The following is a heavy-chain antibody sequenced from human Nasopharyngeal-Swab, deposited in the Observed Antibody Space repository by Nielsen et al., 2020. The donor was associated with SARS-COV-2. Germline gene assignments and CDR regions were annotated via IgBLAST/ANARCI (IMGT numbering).Heavy chain of an antibody. CDR3: ARGRRGYCSGGSCGGDWYFDY. Sequence: ASVKVSCKASGYTFTSYAMHWVRQAPGQRLEWMGWINAGNGNTKYSQKFQGRVTITRDTSASTAYMELSSLRSEDTAVYYCARGRRGYCSGGSCGGDWYFDYWGQGTLVTVSS. J-gene: IGHJ4*02. D-gene: IGHD2-15*01. V-gene: IGHV1-3*01. CDR1: GYTFTSYA. CDR2: INAGNGNT.